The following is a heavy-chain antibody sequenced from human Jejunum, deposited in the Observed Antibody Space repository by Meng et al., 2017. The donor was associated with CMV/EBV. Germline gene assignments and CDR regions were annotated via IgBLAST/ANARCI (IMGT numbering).Heavy chain of an antibody. Sequence: YGVPLNSYGIHWVRQFPGKGLEWVAVRWYDGSRKYFADSVQGRFSISRDDSKNTVYLQMNSLRAEDTAVYYCARDNDGSSHYSQFDYWGQGTLVTVSS. V-gene: IGHV3-33*01. CDR1: GVPLNSYG. D-gene: IGHD3-22*01. CDR2: RWYDGSRK. CDR3: ARDNDGSSHYSQFDY. J-gene: IGHJ4*02.